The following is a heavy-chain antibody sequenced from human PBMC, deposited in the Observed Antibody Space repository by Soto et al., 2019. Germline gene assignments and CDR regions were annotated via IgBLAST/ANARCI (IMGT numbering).Heavy chain of an antibody. CDR3: ARTLVVPAAMYYFDY. V-gene: IGHV4-31*03. Sequence: SSETLSLTCTVSGGSISSGGYYWSWIRQHPGKGLEWIGYIYYSGSTYYNPSLKSRVTISVDTSKNQFSLKLSSVTAADTAVYYCARTLVVPAAMYYFDYWGQGTLVTVSS. D-gene: IGHD2-2*01. CDR1: GGSISSGGYY. CDR2: IYYSGST. J-gene: IGHJ4*02.